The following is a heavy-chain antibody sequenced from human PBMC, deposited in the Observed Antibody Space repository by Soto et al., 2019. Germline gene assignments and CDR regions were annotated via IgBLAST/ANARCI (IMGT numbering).Heavy chain of an antibody. CDR2: MNPNSGNT. V-gene: IGHV1-8*01. J-gene: IGHJ6*02. D-gene: IGHD3-3*01. CDR3: ARGERGTIFGVDPQDIYYYVMDV. CDR1: GYTFTSYD. Sequence: ASVKVSCKASGYTFTSYDINWVRQATGQGLEWMGWMNPNSGNTGYAQKFQGGVTMTRNTSISTAYMELSSLRSEDTAVYYCARGERGTIFGVDPQDIYYYVMDVWGQGTTVTVSS.